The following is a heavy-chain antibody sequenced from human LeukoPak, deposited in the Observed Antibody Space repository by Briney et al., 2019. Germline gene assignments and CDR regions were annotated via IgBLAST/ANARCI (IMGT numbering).Heavy chain of an antibody. CDR2: IYYSGST. CDR3: ARLLFGRGSSIYFDY. J-gene: IGHJ4*02. Sequence: SETLSLTCTVSGGSISSYYWSWIRQPPGKGLEWIGYIYYSGSTNYNPSLKSRVTISVDTSKNQFSLKLSSVTAADTAVYYCARLLFGRGSSIYFDYWGQGTLVTVSS. D-gene: IGHD1-26*01. V-gene: IGHV4-59*01. CDR1: GGSISSYY.